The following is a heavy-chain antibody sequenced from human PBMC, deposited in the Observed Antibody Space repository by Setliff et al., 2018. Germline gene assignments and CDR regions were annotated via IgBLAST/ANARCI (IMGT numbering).Heavy chain of an antibody. D-gene: IGHD1-26*01. J-gene: IGHJ6*03. V-gene: IGHV4-39*01. Sequence: SETLSLTCTVSGGPISSSNYYWGWIRQPPGKGLEYIGSIYYSGNTYYNASLRSRVTLSVDTSKNQFSLRLTSVTAADTAAYYCARLGRSPASARWYYMDVWGTGTTVTVSS. CDR3: ARLGRSPASARWYYMDV. CDR1: GGPISSSNYY. CDR2: IYYSGNT.